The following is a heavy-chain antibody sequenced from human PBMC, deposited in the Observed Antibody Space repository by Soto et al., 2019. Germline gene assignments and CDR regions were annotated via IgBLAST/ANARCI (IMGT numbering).Heavy chain of an antibody. Sequence: QVQLVQSGAEVREPGASVKVSCKASGYSFTSLDINWVRQTAGQGLEWMGWMQPSTGRTGYAQKFQGRVTMTRDTSINTAYMELTTLTSDDTAFYYCARGVSAGVDYWGQGTLVRLL. J-gene: IGHJ4*02. CDR1: GYSFTSLD. CDR3: ARGVSAGVDY. CDR2: MQPSTGRT. V-gene: IGHV1-8*01. D-gene: IGHD1-26*01.